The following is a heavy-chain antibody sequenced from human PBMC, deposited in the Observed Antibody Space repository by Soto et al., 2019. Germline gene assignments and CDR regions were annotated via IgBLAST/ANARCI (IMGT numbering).Heavy chain of an antibody. CDR2: ISGSGGWT. D-gene: IGHD3-3*01. V-gene: IGHV3-23*01. CDR3: AKGETYDDFWSNWAPERGNGSDWFDP. J-gene: IGHJ5*02. Sequence: GGSLRLSCAASGFTFTTYAMNWVRQAPGKGLEWVSSISGSGGWTYYADSVKGRFTISRDNSKNVVYLQMNSLRAEDTAIYYCAKGETYDDFWSNWAPERGNGSDWFDPWGQGPLVTVYS. CDR1: GFTFTTYA.